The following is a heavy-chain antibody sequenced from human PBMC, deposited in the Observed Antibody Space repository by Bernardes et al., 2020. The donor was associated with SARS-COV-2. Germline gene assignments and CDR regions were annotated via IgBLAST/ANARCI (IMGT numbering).Heavy chain of an antibody. CDR3: ARFSGDYGYY. CDR2: INHSGST. V-gene: IGHV4-34*01. Sequence: LSLTCAVYGGSFSGYYWSWIRQPPGKGLEWIGEINHSGSTNYNPSLKSRVTISVDTSKNQFSLKLSSVTAADTAVYYCARFSGDYGYYWGQGTLVTVSS. J-gene: IGHJ4*02. CDR1: GGSFSGYY. D-gene: IGHD4-17*01.